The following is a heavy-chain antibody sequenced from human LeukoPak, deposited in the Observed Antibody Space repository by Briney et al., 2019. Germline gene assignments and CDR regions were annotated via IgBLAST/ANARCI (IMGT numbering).Heavy chain of an antibody. Sequence: GASVKVSCKASGYTFTGYYMHWVRQAPGQGLEWMGWINPNSGGTNYAQKFQGRVTMTRDTSISTAYMELSRLRSDDTAVYYCARDLGGGDWEVGFDYWGQGTLVTVSS. J-gene: IGHJ4*02. V-gene: IGHV1-2*02. CDR2: INPNSGGT. CDR1: GYTFTGYY. D-gene: IGHD2-21*02. CDR3: ARDLGGGDWEVGFDY.